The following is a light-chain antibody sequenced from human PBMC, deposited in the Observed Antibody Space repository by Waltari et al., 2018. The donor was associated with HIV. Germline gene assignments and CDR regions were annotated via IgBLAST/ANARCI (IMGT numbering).Light chain of an antibody. CDR3: QQYNSYPRT. CDR2: ETS. J-gene: IGKJ1*01. CDR1: QAITRW. V-gene: IGKV1-5*03. Sequence: DTLMTQSPSTLSASVGERVTIACRASQAITRWLAWYQQKPGKAPKLLIYETSRLESGVPMRFSGTGSGLDFNLTISSLQADDLATYFCQQYNSYPRTFGQGTKVELK.